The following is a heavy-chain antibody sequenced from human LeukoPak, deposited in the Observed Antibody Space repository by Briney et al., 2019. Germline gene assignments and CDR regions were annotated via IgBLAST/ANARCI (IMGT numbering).Heavy chain of an antibody. Sequence: PGGSLRLSCAASGFTFSSYWMSWVRQAPGKGLEWVSYISSSGSTIYYADSVKGRFTISRDNAKNSLYLQMNSLRAEDTAVYYCARDRITTRDLLFWGQGTMVTVSS. CDR2: ISSSGSTI. J-gene: IGHJ3*01. V-gene: IGHV3-48*04. CDR3: ARDRITTRDLLF. D-gene: IGHD3-3*01. CDR1: GFTFSSYW.